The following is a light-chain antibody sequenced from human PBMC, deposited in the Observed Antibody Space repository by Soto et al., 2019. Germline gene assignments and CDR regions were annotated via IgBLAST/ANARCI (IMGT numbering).Light chain of an antibody. J-gene: IGKJ1*01. CDR3: QQYNDWPPLT. CDR2: GAS. V-gene: IGKV3-15*01. Sequence: EIVMTQSPATLSVSPGERATLSCRASQSINSNFAWYQQKPGQAPRLLIYGASTRATAIPARFSGSGSGTECTLTISSLQSEDFSVYYCQQYNDWPPLTFGRGTKVEIK. CDR1: QSINSN.